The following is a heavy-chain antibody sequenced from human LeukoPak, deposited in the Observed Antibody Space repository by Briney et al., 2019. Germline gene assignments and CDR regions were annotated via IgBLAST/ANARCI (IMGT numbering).Heavy chain of an antibody. J-gene: IGHJ4*02. Sequence: SETLSLTCSVSGGSINTYYWSWIRQPPGKGLEWIGYIYYSGSTNYNPSLKSRLTISVDTSKNQFSLKLSSVTAADTAVYYCARRASTRIVFDYWGQGTLVTDSS. D-gene: IGHD3-22*01. CDR3: ARRASTRIVFDY. CDR1: GGSINTYY. V-gene: IGHV4-59*08. CDR2: IYYSGST.